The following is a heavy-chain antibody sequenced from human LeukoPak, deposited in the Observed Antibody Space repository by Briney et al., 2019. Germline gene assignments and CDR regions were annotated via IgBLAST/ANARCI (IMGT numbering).Heavy chain of an antibody. D-gene: IGHD5-12*01. V-gene: IGHV4-59*12. Sequence: SETLSLTCTVSGDSIRSYYWSWIRQPPGKGLEWIAYVYYSGSSNYNPSLESRVTISVDTSKNQFSLKLSSVTAADTAVYYCAGLVATAPVVIDPWGQGTLVTVSS. CDR1: GDSIRSYY. CDR2: VYYSGSS. J-gene: IGHJ5*02. CDR3: AGLVATAPVVIDP.